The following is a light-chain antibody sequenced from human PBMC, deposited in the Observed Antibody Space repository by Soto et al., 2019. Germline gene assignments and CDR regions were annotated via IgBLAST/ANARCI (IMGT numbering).Light chain of an antibody. J-gene: IGKJ2*01. Sequence: DIQMTQFPSTLSASIGDRVTITCRASQSISTWLAWYQQKAGKAPKLLIYTASSLETGAPSRFSGSGSGTEFTLTISSLQPDDFATYYCQHYNRYSPYTFGQGTRLEIK. CDR2: TAS. V-gene: IGKV1-5*03. CDR1: QSISTW. CDR3: QHYNRYSPYT.